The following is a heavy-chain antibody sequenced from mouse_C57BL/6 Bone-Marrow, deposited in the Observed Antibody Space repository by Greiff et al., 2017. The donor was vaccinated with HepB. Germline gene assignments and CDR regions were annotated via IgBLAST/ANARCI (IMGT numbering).Heavy chain of an antibody. CDR1: GYTFTSYW. D-gene: IGHD1-1*01. CDR2: IYPGSGST. Sequence: QVQLKQPGAELVKPGASVKMSCKASGYTFTSYWITWVKQRPGQGLEWIGEIYPGSGSTNYNEKFKSKATLTVDTSSSTAYMQLSSLTSEDSAVYSCVPPLYGKGVWGTGTPVTVSS. CDR3: VPPLYGKGV. J-gene: IGHJ1*03. V-gene: IGHV1-55*01.